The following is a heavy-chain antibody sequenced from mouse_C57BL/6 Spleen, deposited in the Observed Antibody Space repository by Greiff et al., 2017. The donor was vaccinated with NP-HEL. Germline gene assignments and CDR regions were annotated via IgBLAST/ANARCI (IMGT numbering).Heavy chain of an antibody. CDR1: GYAFSSYW. Sequence: VKLVESGAELVKPGASVKISCKASGYAFSSYWMNWVKQRPGQGLEWIGQIYPGDGDTNYNGKFKGKATLTADKSSSTAYMQLSRLTSEDSAVYFCAREDDWVFDYWGQGTTLTVSS. V-gene: IGHV1-80*01. CDR2: IYPGDGDT. CDR3: AREDDWVFDY. J-gene: IGHJ2*01. D-gene: IGHD2-4*01.